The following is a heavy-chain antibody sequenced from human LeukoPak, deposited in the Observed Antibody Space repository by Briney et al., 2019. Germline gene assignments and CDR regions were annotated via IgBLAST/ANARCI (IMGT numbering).Heavy chain of an antibody. CDR2: INHSGST. CDR3: ARVRRGSAGSFFWIAEEFDY. CDR1: GGSFSGYY. Sequence: SETLSLTCAVYGGSFSGYYWSWIRQPPGKGLEWIGEINHSGSTNYNPSLKSRVTISVDTSKTPFSLRLSSVTAADTAVYYSARVRRGSAGSFFWIAEEFDYWGQGTLVTVSS. V-gene: IGHV4-34*01. D-gene: IGHD3-10*01. J-gene: IGHJ4*02.